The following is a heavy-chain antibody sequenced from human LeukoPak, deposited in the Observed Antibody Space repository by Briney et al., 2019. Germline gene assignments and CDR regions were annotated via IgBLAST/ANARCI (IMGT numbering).Heavy chain of an antibody. CDR3: ARQKISMVRGVNWFYP. V-gene: IGHV4-39*01. CDR2: IYYSGST. J-gene: IGHJ5*02. D-gene: IGHD3-10*01. Sequence: PSETLSLTCTVSGGSISSSSYYWGWIRQPPGKGLEWIGSIYYSGSTYYNPSLKSRVTISVDTSKNQFSLKLSSVTAADTAVYYCARQKISMVRGVNWFYPWGQGTLVTVSS. CDR1: GGSISSSSYY.